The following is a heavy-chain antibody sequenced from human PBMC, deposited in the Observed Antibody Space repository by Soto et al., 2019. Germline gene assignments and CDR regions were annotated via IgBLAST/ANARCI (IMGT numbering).Heavy chain of an antibody. V-gene: IGHV3-30*03. Sequence: QAQLVESGGGVVQPGRSLRLSCAASGFAFSSYGMHWVRQAPGTGLGWVAVISYDGSLQHYADSVKGRFTISRENYKNMVLLQMSSLRADDTAVYYCVSDRGYGHASVPYSWGQGTLVSASS. CDR3: VSDRGYGHASVPYS. CDR2: ISYDGSLQ. J-gene: IGHJ4*02. D-gene: IGHD5-18*01. CDR1: GFAFSSYG.